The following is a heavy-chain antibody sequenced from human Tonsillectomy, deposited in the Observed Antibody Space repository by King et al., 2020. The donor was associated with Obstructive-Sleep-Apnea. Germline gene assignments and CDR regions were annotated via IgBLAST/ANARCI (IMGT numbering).Heavy chain of an antibody. CDR3: ARDYYYDSSGYYVDY. CDR1: GYSISSGYY. Sequence: QLQESGPGLVKPSETLSLTCTVSGYSISSGYYWGWIRQPPGKGLEWIRSIYHSGSTYYNPSLKSRVTISVDTSKNQFSLKLSSVTAADTAVYYCARDYYYDSSGYYVDYWGQGTLVTVSS. V-gene: IGHV4-38-2*02. CDR2: IYHSGST. J-gene: IGHJ4*02. D-gene: IGHD3-22*01.